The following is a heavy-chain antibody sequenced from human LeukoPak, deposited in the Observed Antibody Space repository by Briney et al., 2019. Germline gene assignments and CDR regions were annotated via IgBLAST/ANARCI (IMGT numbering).Heavy chain of an antibody. D-gene: IGHD6-19*01. V-gene: IGHV1-69*05. CDR3: ARDNPPALYSSGWYGNQGDY. CDR1: GGTFSSYA. Sequence: SVKVSCKASGGTFSSYAISWVRQAPGQGLEWMGRIIPIFGTANYAQEFQGRVTITTDESTSTAYMELSSLRSEDTAVYYCARDNPPALYSSGWYGNQGDYWGQGTLVTVSS. CDR2: IIPIFGTA. J-gene: IGHJ4*02.